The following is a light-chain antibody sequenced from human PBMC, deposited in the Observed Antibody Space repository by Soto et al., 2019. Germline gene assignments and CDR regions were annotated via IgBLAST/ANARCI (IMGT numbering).Light chain of an antibody. CDR2: EVS. Sequence: QSALTQPASVSGSPGQSITISCTGTSSDVGGYNYVSWYQQPPGKAPKLMIYEVSNRPSGVSNRFSGSKSGNTASLTISGLQAEDEADYYCSSYTSSSIDYVFGTGTKVTVL. CDR1: SSDVGGYNY. V-gene: IGLV2-14*01. J-gene: IGLJ1*01. CDR3: SSYTSSSIDYV.